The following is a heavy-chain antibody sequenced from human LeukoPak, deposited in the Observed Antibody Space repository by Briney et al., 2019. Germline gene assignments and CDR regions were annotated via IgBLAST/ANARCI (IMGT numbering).Heavy chain of an antibody. V-gene: IGHV4-59*01. CDR2: IYYSGST. Sequence: SETLSLTCTVSGGSISSYYWNWIRQPPEKELEWIGYIYYSGSTNYNPSLKSRVTISVDTSKNQFSLKLSSVTAADTAVYYYARGEIERLYYYYYMDVWGKGTTVTVSS. CDR1: GGSISSYY. CDR3: ARGEIERLYYYYYMDV. D-gene: IGHD1-1*01. J-gene: IGHJ6*03.